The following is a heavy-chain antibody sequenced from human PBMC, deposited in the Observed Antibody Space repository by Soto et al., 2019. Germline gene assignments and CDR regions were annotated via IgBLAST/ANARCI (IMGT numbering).Heavy chain of an antibody. CDR1: GFTFSGSS. V-gene: IGHV3-73*01. D-gene: IGHD5-18*01. CDR2: IRSKADSYAT. CDR3: GMDTPMLPYGMDV. Sequence: EVQLVESGGGLVQPGGSLKLSCAASGFTFSGSSMHWVRQASGKGLEWVGRIRSKADSYATAYAASVKGRFTISRDDSKTTAYLQMASLETEDTAVYYCGMDTPMLPYGMDVWGQGTTVTVSS. J-gene: IGHJ6*02.